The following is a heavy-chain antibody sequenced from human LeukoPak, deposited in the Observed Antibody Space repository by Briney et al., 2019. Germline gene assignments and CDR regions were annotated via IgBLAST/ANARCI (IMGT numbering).Heavy chain of an antibody. D-gene: IGHD6-19*01. CDR2: INHSGST. CDR1: GGSFSGYY. CDR3: ARDLLSSSGYYFDY. J-gene: IGHJ4*02. Sequence: SETLSLTCAVYGGSFSGYYWSWIRQPPGKGLEWIGEINHSGSTNYNPSLKSRVTISVDKSKNQFSLKLSSVTAADTAVYYCARDLLSSSGYYFDYWGQGTLVTVSS. V-gene: IGHV4-34*01.